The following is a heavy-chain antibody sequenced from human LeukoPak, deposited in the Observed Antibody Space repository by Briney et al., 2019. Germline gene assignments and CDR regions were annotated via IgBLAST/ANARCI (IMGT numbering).Heavy chain of an antibody. CDR1: GFTFSSYP. CDR2: ISYDGSNK. Sequence: GGSLRLSCAASGFTFSSYPIHWVRQAPGKGLEWVAVISYDGSNKYYADSVKGRFTISRDNSKNTLYLQMNSLRAEDTAVYYCASGYCSGGSCCPGYWGQGTLVTVSS. V-gene: IGHV3-30*04. CDR3: ASGYCSGGSCCPGY. D-gene: IGHD2-15*01. J-gene: IGHJ4*02.